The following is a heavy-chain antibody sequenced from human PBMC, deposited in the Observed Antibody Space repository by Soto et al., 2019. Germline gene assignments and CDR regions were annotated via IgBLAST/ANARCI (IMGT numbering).Heavy chain of an antibody. J-gene: IGHJ4*02. CDR2: ISAYNGNT. V-gene: IGHV1-18*01. Sequence: QVQLVQSGAEVKKPGASVKVSCKASGYTFTSYGITWVRQAPGQGLEWMGWISAYNGNTNYAQKLQGRVTMTTDTSTSTAYMELRSXRSXXXXXXXXXXXXNYFDYWGQGTLVTVSS. CDR1: GYTFTSYG. CDR3: XXXXNYFDY.